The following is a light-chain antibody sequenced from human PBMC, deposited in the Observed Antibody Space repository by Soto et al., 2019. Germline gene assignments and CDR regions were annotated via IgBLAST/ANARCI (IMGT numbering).Light chain of an antibody. CDR3: QQYASAPLT. J-gene: IGKJ1*01. CDR2: AAS. CDR1: LTVTNNY. Sequence: EIVLTHSPDTLSLSPGERATISCRASLTVTNNYLAWYQQKAGQAPRLVIYAASTRATGIPDRFSASGSGTDFTLTISRLEAEDVAVHFCQQYASAPLTFGQGTKVEVK. V-gene: IGKV3-20*01.